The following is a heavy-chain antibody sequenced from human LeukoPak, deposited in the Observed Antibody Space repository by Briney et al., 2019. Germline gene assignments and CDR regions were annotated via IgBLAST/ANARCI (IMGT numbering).Heavy chain of an antibody. CDR2: IYYSGST. J-gene: IGHJ4*02. CDR3: ARGNFLSY. Sequence: SETLSLTCTVSGGSISSYYWSWIRQPPGKGLEWIGYIYYSGSTNYNPSLKRRVTISVDTSKTQFSLKLSSVPAADTAVYYCARGNFLSYWGQGTLVTVSS. CDR1: GGSISSYY. V-gene: IGHV4-59*01. D-gene: IGHD2/OR15-2a*01.